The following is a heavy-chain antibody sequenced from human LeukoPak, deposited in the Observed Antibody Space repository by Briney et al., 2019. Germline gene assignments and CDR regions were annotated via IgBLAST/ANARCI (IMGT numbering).Heavy chain of an antibody. CDR2: ISSSSSTI. D-gene: IGHD3-22*01. V-gene: IGHV3-48*01. J-gene: IGHJ2*01. CDR1: GFTFSSYS. Sequence: GGSLRLSCAASGFTFSSYSMNWVRQAPGKGLEWVSYISSSSSTIYYADSVKGRFTISRDNSKNTLYLQMNSLRAEDTAVYYCARERYYYDSSGYYPPYWYFDLWGRGTLVTVSS. CDR3: ARERYYYDSSGYYPPYWYFDL.